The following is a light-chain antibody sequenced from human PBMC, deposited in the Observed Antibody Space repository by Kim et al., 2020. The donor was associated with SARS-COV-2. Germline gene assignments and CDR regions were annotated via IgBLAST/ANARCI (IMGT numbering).Light chain of an antibody. CDR3: QQYDTYWT. CDR2: KAS. Sequence: GDRVTITCRASQSIKSWLAWYQQKPGKAPDLLIYKASTLQSGVPSRFSGSGSGTEFTLTISSLQPDDSATYYCQQYDTYWTFGQGTKVDIK. J-gene: IGKJ1*01. V-gene: IGKV1-5*03. CDR1: QSIKSW.